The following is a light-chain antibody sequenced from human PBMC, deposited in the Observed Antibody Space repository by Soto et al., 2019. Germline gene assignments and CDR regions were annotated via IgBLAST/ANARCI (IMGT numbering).Light chain of an antibody. CDR2: DVS. J-gene: IGLJ2*01. CDR1: SSDVGAYNY. CDR3: CSYAGSYTWL. V-gene: IGLV2-11*01. Sequence: QSVLTQPRSVPGSPGQSVTISCTGTSSDVGAYNYVSWFQQHPGKAPKLMMSDVSKRPSGVPDRFSGSKSGTTASLTISGLQAEDEADYYCCSYAGSYTWLFGGGTK.